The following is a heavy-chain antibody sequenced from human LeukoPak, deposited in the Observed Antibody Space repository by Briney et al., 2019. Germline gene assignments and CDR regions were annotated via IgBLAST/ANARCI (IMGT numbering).Heavy chain of an antibody. CDR2: ISSSSSYT. V-gene: IGHV3-11*05. CDR1: GFTFSDYY. Sequence: PGGSLRLSCAASGFTFSDYYMSWIRQAPGKGLEWVSYISSSSSYTNYADSVKGRFTISRDNAKNSLYLQMNSLRAEDTAVYYCARALYYDSSGPGYWGQGPLVTVSS. J-gene: IGHJ4*02. D-gene: IGHD3-22*01. CDR3: ARALYYDSSGPGY.